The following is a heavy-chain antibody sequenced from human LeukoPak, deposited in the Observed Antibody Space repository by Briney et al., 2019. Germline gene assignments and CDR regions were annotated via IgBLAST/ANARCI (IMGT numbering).Heavy chain of an antibody. D-gene: IGHD3-10*01. V-gene: IGHV3-74*01. CDR3: ARANYYGSGRAAFDI. CDR2: INSDGSST. CDR1: GFTFSSYW. Sequence: PGGSLRLSCAASGFTFSSYWMHWVRQAPGKGLVWVSRINSDGSSTSYADSVKGRFTISRDNAKNTLYLQMNSLRAEDTAVYHCARANYYGSGRAAFDIWGQGTMVTVSS. J-gene: IGHJ3*02.